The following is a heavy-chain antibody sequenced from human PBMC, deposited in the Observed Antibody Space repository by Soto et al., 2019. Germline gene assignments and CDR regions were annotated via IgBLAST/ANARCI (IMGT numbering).Heavy chain of an antibody. CDR3: ARGYWFDP. CDR2: ISRGGSS. CDR1: GGTIFSDD. V-gene: IGHV4-59*01. J-gene: IGHJ5*02. Sequence: SETLSLTCTVSGGTIFSDDWTWIRQPPGKGLEWIGYISRGGSSSYAPSLKGRVTFSTDTSKNQVTLKLTYVTVADTAVYYCARGYWFDPGGPGTVVTVSA.